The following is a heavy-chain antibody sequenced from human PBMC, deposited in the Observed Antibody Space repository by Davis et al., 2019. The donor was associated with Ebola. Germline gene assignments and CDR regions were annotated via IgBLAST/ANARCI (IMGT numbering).Heavy chain of an antibody. CDR3: ARDYGGNNHDAFDI. J-gene: IGHJ3*02. CDR2: ISSSSSTI. D-gene: IGHD4-23*01. Sequence: GESLKISCAASGFTFSSYEMNWVRQAPGKGLEWVSYISSSSSTIYYADSVKGRFTISRDNAKNSLYLQMNSLRAEDTAVYYCARDYGGNNHDAFDIWGQGTMVTVSS. CDR1: GFTFSSYE. V-gene: IGHV3-48*03.